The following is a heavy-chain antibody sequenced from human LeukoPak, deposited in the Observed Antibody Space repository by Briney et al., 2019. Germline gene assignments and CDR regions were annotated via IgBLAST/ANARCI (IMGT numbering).Heavy chain of an antibody. CDR1: GYTFTSYY. CDR2: INPSGGST. D-gene: IGHD1-1*01. V-gene: IGHV1-46*01. Sequence: ASVKVSCKASGYTFTSYYMHWVRQAPGQGLEWMGIINPSGGSTSYAQKFQGRVTMTRDTSTSTVYMELSRLRSDDTAVYYCARENNWNDVSFDYWGQGTLVTVSS. CDR3: ARENNWNDVSFDY. J-gene: IGHJ4*02.